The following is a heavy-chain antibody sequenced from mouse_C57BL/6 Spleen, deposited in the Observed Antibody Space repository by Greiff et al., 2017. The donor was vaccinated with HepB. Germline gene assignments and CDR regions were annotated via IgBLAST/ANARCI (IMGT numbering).Heavy chain of an antibody. CDR3: ARLPIYWYFDV. D-gene: IGHD6-1*01. CDR2: ISSGSSTI. CDR1: GFTFSDYG. J-gene: IGHJ1*03. Sequence: EVMLVESGGGLVKPGGSLKLSCAASGFTFSDYGMHWVRQAPEKGLEWVAYISSGSSTIYYADTVKGRFTISRDNAKNTLFLQMTSLRSEDTAMYYCARLPIYWYFDVWGTGTTVTVSS. V-gene: IGHV5-17*01.